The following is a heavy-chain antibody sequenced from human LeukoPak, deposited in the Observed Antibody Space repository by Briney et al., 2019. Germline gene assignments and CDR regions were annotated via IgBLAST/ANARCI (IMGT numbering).Heavy chain of an antibody. Sequence: ASVKVSCKASGYTFSVYNIHWVRQAPGKGLEWMGCINPNSGATSYAQKFQGRITMTRDTSISTAYMELDRLSSDDTAVFYCARGDRLPIDYWGLGTQVTVSS. CDR3: ARGDRLPIDY. J-gene: IGHJ4*02. CDR2: INPNSGAT. V-gene: IGHV1-2*02. CDR1: GYTFSVYN.